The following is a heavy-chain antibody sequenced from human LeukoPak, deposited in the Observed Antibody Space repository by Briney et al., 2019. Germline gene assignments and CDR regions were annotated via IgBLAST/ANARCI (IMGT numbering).Heavy chain of an antibody. CDR3: XXVXXXYEPYYFDY. CDR2: INHSGST. D-gene: IGHD5-12*01. Sequence: SETLSLTCAVYGGSFSGYYWSWIRQPPGKGLEWIGEINHSGSTNYNPSLKSRVTISVDTSKNQFSLKLSSVTAAEKAVYYWXXVXXXYEPYYFDYWGQGTLVTVSS. CDR1: GGSFSGYY. V-gene: IGHV4-34*01. J-gene: IGHJ4*02.